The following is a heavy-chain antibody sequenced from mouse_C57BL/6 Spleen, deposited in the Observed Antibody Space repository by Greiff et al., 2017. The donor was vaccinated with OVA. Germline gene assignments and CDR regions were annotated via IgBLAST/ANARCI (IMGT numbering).Heavy chain of an antibody. CDR2: INPNNGGT. J-gene: IGHJ4*01. CDR1: GYTFTDYY. CDR3: ARWGLLRDYYAMDY. D-gene: IGHD1-1*01. Sequence: EVQLQQSGPELVKPGASVKISCKASGYTFTDYYMNWVKQSHGKSLEWIGDINPNNGGTSYNQKFKGKATLTVDKSSSTAYMELRSLTSEDSAVYYCARWGLLRDYYAMDYWGQGTSVTVSS. V-gene: IGHV1-26*01.